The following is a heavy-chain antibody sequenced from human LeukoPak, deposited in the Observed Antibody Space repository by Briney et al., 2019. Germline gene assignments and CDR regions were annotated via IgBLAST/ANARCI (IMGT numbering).Heavy chain of an antibody. CDR1: GGTFSSYA. CDR2: IIPIFGTA. CDR3: ARDAVGVAAAGTDY. J-gene: IGHJ4*02. V-gene: IGHV1-69*13. D-gene: IGHD6-13*01. Sequence: GASVKVSCKASGGTFSSYAISWVRQAPGQGLEWMGGIIPIFGTANYAQKFQGRVTITADESTSTAYMELSSLRSEDTAVYYCARDAVGVAAAGTDYWGQGTLVTVSS.